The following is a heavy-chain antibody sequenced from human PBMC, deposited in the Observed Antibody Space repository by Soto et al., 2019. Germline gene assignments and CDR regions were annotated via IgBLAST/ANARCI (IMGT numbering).Heavy chain of an antibody. Sequence: QLLEFGGGLAQPGGSLRLSCAASGFTFSNFGMTWVRQAPGKGLQWLSLISGSGITTYYADSVKGRFTISRDNSKNTLFLQMNSLGAEDTAVYYCAKGGGSYPYYFDYWGQGTLVTVSS. J-gene: IGHJ4*02. CDR1: GFTFSNFG. V-gene: IGHV3-23*01. CDR2: ISGSGITT. CDR3: AKGGGSYPYYFDY. D-gene: IGHD1-26*01.